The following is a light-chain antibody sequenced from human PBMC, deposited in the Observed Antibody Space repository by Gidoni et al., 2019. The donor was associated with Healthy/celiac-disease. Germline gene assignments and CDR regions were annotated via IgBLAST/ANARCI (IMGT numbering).Light chain of an antibody. V-gene: IGKV1-39*01. CDR2: AAS. CDR3: QQSYSTPPFT. CDR1: QRISSY. Sequence: DIQMTQSPSSLSASVGDRVTITCRASQRISSYLNWYQQKPGTAPKLLIYAASSLQSGVPSRFSGSGSGRDFTITISSLQPEDVATYYCQQSYSTPPFTFGQGTKVDIK. J-gene: IGKJ3*01.